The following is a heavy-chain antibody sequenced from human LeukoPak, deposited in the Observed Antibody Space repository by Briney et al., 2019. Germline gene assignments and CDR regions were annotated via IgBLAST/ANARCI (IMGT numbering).Heavy chain of an antibody. Sequence: PGGSLRLSCAASGFTFSSYAMNWVRQAPGKGLEGVSDFSGSGCTTHYADSVKGRFTISRDNSKNTLYLQMNSLRAEDTAVYYCAKERMTTTSFDYWGQGTLVTVSS. CDR3: AKERMTTTSFDY. CDR1: GFTFSSYA. V-gene: IGHV3-23*01. D-gene: IGHD4-11*01. CDR2: FSGSGCTT. J-gene: IGHJ4*02.